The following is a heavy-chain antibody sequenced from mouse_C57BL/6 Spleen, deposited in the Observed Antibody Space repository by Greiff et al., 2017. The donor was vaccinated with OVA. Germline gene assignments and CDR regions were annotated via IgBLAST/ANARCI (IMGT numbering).Heavy chain of an antibody. J-gene: IGHJ2*01. CDR2: IHPNSGST. V-gene: IGHV1-64*01. Sequence: QVQLQQSGAELVKPGASVKLSCKASGYTFTSYWMHWVKQRPGQGLEWIGMIHPNSGSTNYNEKFKSKATLTVDKSSSTAYMQLSSLTSEDSAVYYCARGNYYGSSYGNYGGQGTTLTVSS. CDR1: GYTFTSYW. D-gene: IGHD1-1*01. CDR3: ARGNYYGSSYGNY.